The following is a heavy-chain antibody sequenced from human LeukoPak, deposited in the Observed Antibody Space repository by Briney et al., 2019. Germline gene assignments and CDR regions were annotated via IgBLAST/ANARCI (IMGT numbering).Heavy chain of an antibody. J-gene: IGHJ4*02. V-gene: IGHV3-49*04. D-gene: IGHD2-21*02. CDR2: IRSKAYGGTT. Sequence: GRSLRLSCAASGFTFGDYAMSWVRQAPGKGLEWVGFIRSKAYGGTTEYAASVKGRFTISRDDSKSIAYLQMNSLKTEDTAVYYCTRAYCGGDCYGGGIDYWGQGTLVTVSS. CDR1: GFTFGDYA. CDR3: TRAYCGGDCYGGGIDY.